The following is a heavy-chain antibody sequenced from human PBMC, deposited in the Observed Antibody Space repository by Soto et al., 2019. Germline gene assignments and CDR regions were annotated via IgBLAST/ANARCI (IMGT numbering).Heavy chain of an antibody. CDR2: IWYDGSNK. D-gene: IGHD5-12*01. Sequence: QVQLVESGGGVVQPGRSLRLSCAASGFTFSSYGMHWVRQAPGKGLEWVAVIWYDGSNKYYADSVKGRFTISRDNSNNTLSLQMNSLRAEDTAVYYCARGYSGYDWSYFDYWGQGTLVTVSS. J-gene: IGHJ4*02. CDR3: ARGYSGYDWSYFDY. CDR1: GFTFSSYG. V-gene: IGHV3-33*01.